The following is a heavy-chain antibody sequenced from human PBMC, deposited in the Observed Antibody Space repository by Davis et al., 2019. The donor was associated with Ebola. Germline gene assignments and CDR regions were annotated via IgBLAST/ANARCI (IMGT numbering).Heavy chain of an antibody. V-gene: IGHV4-34*01. Sequence: PSETLSLTCAVYGGSFSGYYWSWIRQPPGKGLEWIGEINHSGSTNYNPSLKSRVTISVDKSKNQFSLKLSSVTAADTAVYYCARDTSGYDTESFDYWGQGTLVTVSS. D-gene: IGHD5-12*01. CDR3: ARDTSGYDTESFDY. CDR1: GGSFSGYY. CDR2: INHSGST. J-gene: IGHJ4*02.